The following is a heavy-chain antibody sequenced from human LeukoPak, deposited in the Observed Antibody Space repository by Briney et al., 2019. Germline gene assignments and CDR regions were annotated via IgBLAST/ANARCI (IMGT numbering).Heavy chain of an antibody. CDR1: AYTFTGYY. D-gene: IGHD2-15*01. CDR2: INPNNGAT. J-gene: IGHJ5*02. CDR3: ARDIGYCSGGSCYGFWFDP. Sequence: ASVKVSCKASAYTFTGYYMHWVRQAPGQGLEWMGWINPNNGATNYAQKFHGRVTMTRDTSISTAYMELSRLSSDDTAVYYCARDIGYCSGGSCYGFWFDPWGQGTLVIVSS. V-gene: IGHV1-2*02.